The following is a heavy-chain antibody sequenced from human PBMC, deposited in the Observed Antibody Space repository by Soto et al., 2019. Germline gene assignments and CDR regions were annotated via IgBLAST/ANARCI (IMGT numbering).Heavy chain of an antibody. D-gene: IGHD6-6*01. V-gene: IGHV3-23*01. CDR1: GFTFRDYA. CDR2: LSGSGVST. J-gene: IGHJ6*02. CDR3: AIEGSSYSFYYGMRV. Sequence: YPRLSCAAYGFTFRDYAMSWVRQAPGKGLEWVAGLSGSGVSTYYAESVKGRFTISRDNSKNMLYLQMNSLRVEDTAVYYCAIEGSSYSFYYGMRVRCQGPSVT.